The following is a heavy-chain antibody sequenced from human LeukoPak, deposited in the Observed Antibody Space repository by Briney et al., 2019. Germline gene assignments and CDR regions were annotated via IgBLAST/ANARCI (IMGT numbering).Heavy chain of an antibody. J-gene: IGHJ4*02. D-gene: IGHD6-13*01. CDR2: IGSSGGTI. CDR1: GFIFSDYY. CDR3: ARGRDSSSWLPLDY. Sequence: PGGSLRLSCAASGFIFSDYYMSWIRQAPGKGLEWVSYIGSSGGTIFYADSLKGRFTISRDNAKNSLYLQMNSLRAEDTAVYYRARGRDSSSWLPLDYWGQGTLVTVSS. V-gene: IGHV3-11*04.